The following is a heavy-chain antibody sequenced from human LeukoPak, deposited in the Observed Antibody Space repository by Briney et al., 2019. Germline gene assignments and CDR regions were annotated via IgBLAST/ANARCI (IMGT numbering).Heavy chain of an antibody. CDR1: GGTFISYF. CDR3: AILGTVPY. Sequence: ASVKVSCKASGGTFISYFISWLRQAPGQGLEWMGGAIPFLGTANYAQKFQDRITITAEKSTTTTYMELRSLRSDDTAIYYCAILGTVPYWGQGTQITVSS. V-gene: IGHV1-69*10. CDR2: AIPFLGTA. J-gene: IGHJ4*02. D-gene: IGHD1-26*01.